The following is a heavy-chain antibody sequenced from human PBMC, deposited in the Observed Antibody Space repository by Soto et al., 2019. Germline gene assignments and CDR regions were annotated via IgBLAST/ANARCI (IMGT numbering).Heavy chain of an antibody. CDR3: AREPYDILTGYYGGDGYFDY. CDR2: IYYSGST. D-gene: IGHD3-9*01. J-gene: IGHJ4*02. V-gene: IGHV4-31*03. CDR1: GGSISSGGYY. Sequence: SLTCTVSGGSISSGGYYWSWIRQHPGKGLEWIGYIYYSGSTYYNPSLKSRVTISVDTSKNQFSLKLSSVTAADTAVYYCAREPYDILTGYYGGDGYFDYWGQGTLVTVSS.